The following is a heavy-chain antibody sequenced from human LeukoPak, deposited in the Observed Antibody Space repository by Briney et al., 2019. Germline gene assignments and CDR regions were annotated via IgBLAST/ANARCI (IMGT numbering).Heavy chain of an antibody. J-gene: IGHJ4*02. V-gene: IGHV3-23*01. CDR1: GFSFSSYA. Sequence: GGSLRLSCVTSGFSFSSYAMSWVRQAPGEGLQWVSGMSKTGSHTYYADSVKGRFTISRDNSKNTLYLQMNSLRAEDTAVYYCKSGGAAPGSFDNWGQGTLVTVSP. D-gene: IGHD6-13*01. CDR2: MSKTGSHT. CDR3: KSGGAAPGSFDN.